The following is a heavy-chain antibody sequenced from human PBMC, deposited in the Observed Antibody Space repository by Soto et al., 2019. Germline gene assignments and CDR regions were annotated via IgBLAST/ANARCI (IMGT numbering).Heavy chain of an antibody. CDR2: ISPYTGDT. V-gene: IGHV1-18*01. Sequence: QVQLVQSGAEVKKPGASVKVSCKASGYTFTDYGIIWVRQAPGQGLEWMGWISPYTGDTKYPQRLQGRVTVTADTSTSTAYMELRSLKSDDTAVYYCAKTGGWNWFDPWGQGTLVSVSS. D-gene: IGHD6-19*01. CDR1: GYTFTDYG. J-gene: IGHJ5*02. CDR3: AKTGGWNWFDP.